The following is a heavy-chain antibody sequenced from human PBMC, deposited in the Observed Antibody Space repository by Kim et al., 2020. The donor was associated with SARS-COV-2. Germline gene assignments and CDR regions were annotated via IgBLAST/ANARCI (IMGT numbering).Heavy chain of an antibody. J-gene: IGHJ4*02. CDR1: GFPFSSYG. D-gene: IGHD6-13*01. CDR3: ARDSIAAAGGFDY. CDR2: IWYDGSNK. V-gene: IGHV3-33*01. Sequence: GGSLRLSCAASGFPFSSYGMHWVRQAPGKGLEWVAVIWYDGSNKYYADSVKGRFTISRDNSKNTLYLQMNSLRAEDTAVYYCARDSIAAAGGFDYWGQGTLVTVSS.